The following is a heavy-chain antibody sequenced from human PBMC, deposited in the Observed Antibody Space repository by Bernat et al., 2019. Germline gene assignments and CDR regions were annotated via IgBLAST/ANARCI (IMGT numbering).Heavy chain of an antibody. D-gene: IGHD6-6*01. J-gene: IGHJ4*02. Sequence: QVQLVESGGGVVQPGRSLRLSCTASGFTFSTYAMHWVRQAPGKGLEWVAVISYDGIDKYYADSVKGRFTIYRDNSKNTLFLQMNSLRPEDTAVYYCARDKGYSSSSGSLGYWGQGTLVTVSS. V-gene: IGHV3-30-3*01. CDR1: GFTFSTYA. CDR3: ARDKGYSSSSGSLGY. CDR2: ISYDGIDK.